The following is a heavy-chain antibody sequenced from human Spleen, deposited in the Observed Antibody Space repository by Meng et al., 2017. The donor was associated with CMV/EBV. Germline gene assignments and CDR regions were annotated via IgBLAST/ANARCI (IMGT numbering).Heavy chain of an antibody. CDR1: GYSMSSGYY. CDR2: INHSGST. J-gene: IGHJ4*02. V-gene: IGHV4-38-2*02. CDR3: ARGPTPGYFDY. D-gene: IGHD4-17*01. Sequence: SETLSLTCTVSGYSMSSGYYWGWIRQPPGKGLEWIGEINHSGSTNYNPSLKSRVTISVDTSKNQFSLKLSSVTAADTAVYYCARGPTPGYFDYWGQGTLVTVSS.